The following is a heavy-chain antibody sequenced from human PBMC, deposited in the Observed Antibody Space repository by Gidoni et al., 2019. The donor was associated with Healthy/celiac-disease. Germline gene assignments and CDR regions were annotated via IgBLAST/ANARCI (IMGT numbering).Heavy chain of an antibody. CDR3: ARGPWVLILSSGGMDV. J-gene: IGHJ6*02. D-gene: IGHD2-21*01. V-gene: IGHV1-8*01. CDR2: MNPNRGHT. Sequence: QVQLVQSGAEVKKPGASVKVSCKASGYTFTSYDIHWVRQATGQGLEWMGWMNPNRGHTGYAHKFQGRVTMTRTTSISTAYMELSSLRSVDTAVYYCARGPWVLILSSGGMDVWGQGTTVTVSS. CDR1: GYTFTSYD.